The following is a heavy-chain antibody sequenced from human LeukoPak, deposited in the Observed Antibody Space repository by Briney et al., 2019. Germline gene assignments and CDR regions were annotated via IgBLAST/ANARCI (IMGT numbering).Heavy chain of an antibody. D-gene: IGHD2-21*02. CDR1: GFTFTSHF. J-gene: IGHJ4*02. V-gene: IGHV3-23*01. CDR3: AKRRGAVVVTYYFDY. CDR2: ISDSGDRT. Sequence: PGGSLRLSCAASGFTFTSHFMSWFRQAPGKGLEWIAAISDSGDRTVSVDSVKGRFTISRDNSKNTLYLQMNSLRAEDTAVYYCAKRRGAVVVTYYFDYWGQGTLVTVSS.